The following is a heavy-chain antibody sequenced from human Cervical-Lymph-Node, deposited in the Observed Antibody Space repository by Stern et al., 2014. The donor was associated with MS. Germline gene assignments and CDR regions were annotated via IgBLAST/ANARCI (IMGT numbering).Heavy chain of an antibody. D-gene: IGHD2-2*01. CDR3: ASAHPATRRGYKGMNV. Sequence: VQLVESGSEVTKPGSSVNVTCKASGGTFRNFAVNWVRQAPGHGLEWVGGIIPVFGTPTYAQKFQGRLTIISDESTNTVYMELSSLTTDDTATYFCASAHPATRRGYKGMNVWGQGTTIAVSS. CDR2: IIPVFGTP. V-gene: IGHV1-69*01. CDR1: GGTFRNFA. J-gene: IGHJ6*02.